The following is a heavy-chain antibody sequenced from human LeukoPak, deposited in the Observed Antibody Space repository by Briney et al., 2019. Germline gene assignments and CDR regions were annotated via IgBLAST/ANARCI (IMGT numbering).Heavy chain of an antibody. CDR2: MYYSGST. J-gene: IGHJ6*03. Sequence: PSETLSLTCTVSGGSISSSSYYWGWIRQPPGKGLEWIGSMYYSGSTYYNPSLKSRVTISVDTSKNQFSLKLSSVTAADTAVYYCARHMCSSTSCYFGYYYYYMDVWGKGTTVTVSS. V-gene: IGHV4-39*01. CDR1: GGSISSSSYY. CDR3: ARHMCSSTSCYFGYYYYYMDV. D-gene: IGHD2-2*01.